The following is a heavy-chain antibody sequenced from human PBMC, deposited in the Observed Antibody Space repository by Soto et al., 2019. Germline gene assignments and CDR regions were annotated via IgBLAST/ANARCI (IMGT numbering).Heavy chain of an antibody. CDR1: GYTFTGYY. J-gene: IGHJ5*02. V-gene: IGHV1-2*02. CDR2: INPNSGGT. D-gene: IGHD2-2*01. Sequence: ASVKVSCKASGYTFTGYYMHWVRQAPGQGLEWMGWINPNSGGTNYAQKFQGRVTMTRDTSISTAYMGLSRLRSDDTAVYYCARDLGLRPRNIVVVPAAIGPNYWFDPWGQGTLVTVSS. CDR3: ARDLGLRPRNIVVVPAAIGPNYWFDP.